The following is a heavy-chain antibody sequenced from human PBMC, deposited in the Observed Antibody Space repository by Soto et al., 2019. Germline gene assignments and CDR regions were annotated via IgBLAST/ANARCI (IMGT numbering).Heavy chain of an antibody. D-gene: IGHD5-12*01. J-gene: IGHJ4*02. CDR3: ATDTVATIRKTMPSDY. Sequence: VGSLRLSCAASGFTFSDYYMSWIRQAPGKGLEWVSYISSSSSYTNYADSVKGRFTISRDNAKNSLYLQMNSLRAEDTAVYYCATDTVATIRKTMPSDYWGQGTLVTVSS. CDR1: GFTFSDYY. V-gene: IGHV3-11*06. CDR2: ISSSSSYT.